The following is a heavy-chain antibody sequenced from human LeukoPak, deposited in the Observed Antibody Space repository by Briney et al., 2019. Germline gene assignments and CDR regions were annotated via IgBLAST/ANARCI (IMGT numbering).Heavy chain of an antibody. V-gene: IGHV3-21*01. J-gene: IGHJ4*02. CDR3: ARIRAISSSYSFDY. CDR1: GFTFETYN. CDR2: IRSYSSYI. D-gene: IGHD6-13*01. Sequence: GGSLRLSCLASGFTFETYNINWVRQAPGKGLEWVASIRSYSSYIHYGDSVKGRFTISRDDAKKSVYLQMNSLRAEDTAVYYCARIRAISSSYSFDYWGQGTLVTVSS.